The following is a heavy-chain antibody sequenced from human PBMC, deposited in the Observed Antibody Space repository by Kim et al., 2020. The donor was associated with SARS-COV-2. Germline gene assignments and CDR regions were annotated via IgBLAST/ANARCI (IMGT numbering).Heavy chain of an antibody. D-gene: IGHD3-22*01. J-gene: IGHJ2*01. V-gene: IGHV1-8*01. Sequence: ASVKVSCKASGYTFTSYDINWVRQATGQGLEWMGWMNPNSGNTGYAQKFQGRVTMTRNTSISTAYMELSSLRSEDTAVYYCARPYYDSSGYQDWYFDLWGRGTLVTVSS. CDR1: GYTFTSYD. CDR3: ARPYYDSSGYQDWYFDL. CDR2: MNPNSGNT.